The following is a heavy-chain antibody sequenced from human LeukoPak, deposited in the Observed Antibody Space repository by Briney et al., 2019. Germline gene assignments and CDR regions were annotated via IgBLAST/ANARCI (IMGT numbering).Heavy chain of an antibody. Sequence: GRSLRLSCAASGFIFSTYGMDWVRQAPGKGLEWVAGVWNDGSNKYYADSVKGRFTISRDNSKNTLYLQMNSLRAEDTAVYYCAKDMGRYCSSTSCYNYYYYGMDVWGQGTTVTVSS. J-gene: IGHJ6*02. CDR3: AKDMGRYCSSTSCYNYYYYGMDV. V-gene: IGHV3-33*06. CDR2: VWNDGSNK. CDR1: GFIFSTYG. D-gene: IGHD2-2*02.